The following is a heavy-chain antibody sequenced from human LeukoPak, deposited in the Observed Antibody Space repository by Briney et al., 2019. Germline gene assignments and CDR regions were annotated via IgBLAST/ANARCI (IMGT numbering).Heavy chain of an antibody. D-gene: IGHD1-26*01. Sequence: PLETLSLTCTVSGGSISSYYWSWIRQPPGKGLEWIGYIYYSGSTNYNPSLKSRVTISVDTSKNQFSLKLSSVTAADTAVYYCAKYLPGSYSTLGYFDYWGQGTLVTVSS. CDR1: GGSISSYY. CDR3: AKYLPGSYSTLGYFDY. V-gene: IGHV4-59*01. J-gene: IGHJ4*02. CDR2: IYYSGST.